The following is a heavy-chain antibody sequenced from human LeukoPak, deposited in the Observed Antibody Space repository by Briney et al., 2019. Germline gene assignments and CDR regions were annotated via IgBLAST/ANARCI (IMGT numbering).Heavy chain of an antibody. J-gene: IGHJ4*02. CDR1: GYTFTSYY. Sequence: ASVKVSCKASGYTFTSYYMHWVRRAPGQGLEWMGIINPRGGSTEYSHKFQGRLTMTSDTSTSTVYMELNSLRSEDTAVYFCARVGVTAATADYWGQGTLVTVSS. CDR3: ARVGVTAATADY. V-gene: IGHV1-46*01. D-gene: IGHD6-25*01. CDR2: INPRGGST.